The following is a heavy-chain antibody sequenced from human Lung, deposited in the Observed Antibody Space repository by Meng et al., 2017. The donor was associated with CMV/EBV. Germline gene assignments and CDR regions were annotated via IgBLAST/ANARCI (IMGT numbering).Heavy chain of an antibody. V-gene: IGHV1-18*01. CDR3: AISPGGPYDFWSGYFKYGMDV. CDR1: GYTFTSYG. CDR2: ISAYNGNT. D-gene: IGHD3-3*01. Sequence: SXXVSXXASGYTFTSYGISWVRQAPGQGLEWMGWISAYNGNTNYAQKLQGRVTMTTDTSTSTAYMELRSLRSDDTAVYYCAISPGGPYDFWSGYFKYGMDVWXQGTTVTVSS. J-gene: IGHJ6*02.